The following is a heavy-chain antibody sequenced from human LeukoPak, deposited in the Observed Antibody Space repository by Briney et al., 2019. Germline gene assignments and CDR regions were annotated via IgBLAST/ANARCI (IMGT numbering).Heavy chain of an antibody. Sequence: ASVKVSCKASGYTFTSYDINWVRQATGQGLEWMGWMNPNSCNTGYAQKFQGRITMTRNTSISTAYMELSSLRSEDTAVYYCARGRGFKTDVNDYWGQGTLVTVSS. D-gene: IGHD1-1*01. V-gene: IGHV1-8*01. CDR3: ARGRGFKTDVNDY. J-gene: IGHJ4*02. CDR2: MNPNSCNT. CDR1: GYTFTSYD.